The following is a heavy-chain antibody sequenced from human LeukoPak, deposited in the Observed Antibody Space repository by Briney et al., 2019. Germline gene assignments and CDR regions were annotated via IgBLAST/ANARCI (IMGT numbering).Heavy chain of an antibody. D-gene: IGHD2-21*02. J-gene: IGHJ4*02. V-gene: IGHV3-11*04. CDR1: GFTFSDYY. CDR3: ARDPGHIVVVTAIGLPEGLLDY. CDR2: ISSSGRTI. Sequence: GGSLRLSCAASGFTFSDYYISWIRQAPGKGLEWVSYISSSGRTIYYADSVKGRFTISRDNAKNSLYLQMNSLRAEDTAVYYCARDPGHIVVVTAIGLPEGLLDYWGQGTLVTVSS.